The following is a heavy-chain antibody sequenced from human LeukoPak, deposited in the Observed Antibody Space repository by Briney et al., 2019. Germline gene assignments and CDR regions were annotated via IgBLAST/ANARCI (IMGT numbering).Heavy chain of an antibody. CDR2: ISYDGSNK. Sequence: GGSLRLSCAASGFTFSSYAIHWVRQAPGKGLEWVAVISYDGSNKCYADSVKGRFTISRDNSKNTLYLQMNSLRAEDTAVYYCARGETYYYGSGSYLTGYYYYYGMDVWGQGTTVTVSS. CDR1: GFTFSSYA. D-gene: IGHD3-10*01. J-gene: IGHJ6*02. V-gene: IGHV3-30-3*01. CDR3: ARGETYYYGSGSYLTGYYYYYGMDV.